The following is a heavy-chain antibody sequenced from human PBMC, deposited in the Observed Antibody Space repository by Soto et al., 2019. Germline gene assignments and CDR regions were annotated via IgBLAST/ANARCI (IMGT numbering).Heavy chain of an antibody. J-gene: IGHJ4*02. CDR3: ARDLGYGDYGY. CDR2: IYYSGST. V-gene: IGHV4-30-4*01. Sequence: SETLSLTCTVPGGSISSGDYYWSWIRQPPGKGLEWIGYIYYSGSTYYNPSLKSRVTISVDTSKNQFSLKLSSVTAADTAVYYCARDLGYGDYGYWGQGTLVTVSS. CDR1: GGSISSGDYY. D-gene: IGHD4-17*01.